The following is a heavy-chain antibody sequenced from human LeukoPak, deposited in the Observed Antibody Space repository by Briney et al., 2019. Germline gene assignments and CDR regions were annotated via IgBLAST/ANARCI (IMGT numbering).Heavy chain of an antibody. CDR3: ARLYCSSTSCPWAFDI. CDR1: GGSISSYY. CDR2: IYTSGST. V-gene: IGHV4-4*07. D-gene: IGHD2-2*01. J-gene: IGHJ3*02. Sequence: PSETLSPTCTVSGGSISSYYWSWIRQPAGKGLEWIGRIYTSGSTNYNPSLKSRVTMSVDTSKNQFSLKLSSVTAADTAVYYCARLYCSSTSCPWAFDIWGQGTMVTVSS.